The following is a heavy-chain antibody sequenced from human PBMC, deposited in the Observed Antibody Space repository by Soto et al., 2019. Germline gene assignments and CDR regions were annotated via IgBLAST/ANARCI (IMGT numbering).Heavy chain of an antibody. Sequence: QVQLVQSGAEVKKPGSSVKVSCKASGGTFSSYGIRWVRQAPGQGLEWMGGIIPIFGTANYAQKFQGRVTITADESTSTAYMELSSLRSEDTAVYYCARDRTGWFSDAFDIWGEGTMVTVSS. J-gene: IGHJ3*02. CDR3: ARDRTGWFSDAFDI. CDR2: IIPIFGTA. V-gene: IGHV1-69*01. D-gene: IGHD2-15*01. CDR1: GGTFSSYG.